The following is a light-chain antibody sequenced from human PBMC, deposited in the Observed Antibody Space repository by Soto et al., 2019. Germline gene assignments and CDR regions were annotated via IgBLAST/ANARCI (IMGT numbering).Light chain of an antibody. V-gene: IGKV3D-15*01. J-gene: IGKJ2*01. Sequence: EVVMTQSPAILSVSPGERATLPCRASQSVSSNLAWYQQKPGQAPRLLIPSASIRATGIPARFSGSGSGTEFTLTISSLQSEDFGIYYCQQYDEWPFTFGQGTKLEIK. CDR2: SAS. CDR1: QSVSSN. CDR3: QQYDEWPFT.